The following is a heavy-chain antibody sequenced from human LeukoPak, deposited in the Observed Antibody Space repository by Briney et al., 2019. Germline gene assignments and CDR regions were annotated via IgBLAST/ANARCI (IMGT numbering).Heavy chain of an antibody. J-gene: IGHJ5*02. Sequence: ASVKVSCKASGYTFTSYYMHWVRQAPGQGLEWMGWINPNSGGTNYAQKFQGRVTMTRDTSISTAYMELSRLRSDDTAVYYCAREEYSGSSSPAGVSYNWFDPWGQGTLVTVSS. CDR2: INPNSGGT. D-gene: IGHD1-26*01. CDR3: AREEYSGSSSPAGVSYNWFDP. V-gene: IGHV1-2*02. CDR1: GYTFTSYY.